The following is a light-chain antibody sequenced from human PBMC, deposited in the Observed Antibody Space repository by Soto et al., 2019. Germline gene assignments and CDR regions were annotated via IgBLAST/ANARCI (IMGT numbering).Light chain of an antibody. CDR3: QQYGGSPRYT. V-gene: IGKV3-20*01. CDR1: QSASSDY. J-gene: IGKJ2*01. Sequence: EIVWTQSPGTLSLSPGERATLSCRASQSASSDYLAWYQQKPGQAPRLLIYGASSRATGIPVRFSGSGSGTDFTLTISRLEPEDFAVYYCQQYGGSPRYTFGEGTKLEIK. CDR2: GAS.